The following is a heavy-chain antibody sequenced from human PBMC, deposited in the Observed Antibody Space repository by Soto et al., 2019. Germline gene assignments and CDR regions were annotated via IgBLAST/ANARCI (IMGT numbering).Heavy chain of an antibody. CDR1: GFNFGTYA. V-gene: IGHV3-30-3*01. J-gene: IGHJ6*02. CDR2: IAYDGINT. Sequence: GGSLRLSCVGSGFNFGTYAIHWVRQAPGKGLQWVALIAYDGINTYYADSVKGRFTISRDKSKNTLHLQMNSLRPEGTGVYFCARVTPGNNLYYFSGLDVWGQGTSVTVSS. CDR3: ARVTPGNNLYYFSGLDV. D-gene: IGHD1-1*01.